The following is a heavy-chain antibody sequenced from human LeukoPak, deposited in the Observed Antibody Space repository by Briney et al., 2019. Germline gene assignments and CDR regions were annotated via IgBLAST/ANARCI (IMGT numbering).Heavy chain of an antibody. V-gene: IGHV3-30*03. CDR1: GFTLSSYG. CDR3: ADTDAGTEVDY. D-gene: IGHD6-13*01. Sequence: GGSLRLSCAASGFTLSSYGMHWVRQAPGKGLEWVAVISYDGSNKYYADSVKGRFTISSDNSKNTLYLQVNSLRAEDTAVYYCADTDAGTEVDYWGQGTLVTVSS. CDR2: ISYDGSNK. J-gene: IGHJ4*02.